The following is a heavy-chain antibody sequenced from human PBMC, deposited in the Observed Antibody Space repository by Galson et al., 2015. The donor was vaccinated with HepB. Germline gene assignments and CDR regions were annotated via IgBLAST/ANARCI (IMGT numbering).Heavy chain of an antibody. CDR2: ISSSGSNR. Sequence: SLRLSCAASGFTFSIYSMNWVRQAPGKGLEWVSYISSSGSNRYYADSVKGRFTISRDNAKNTLYLQMNTLRDEDTAVYYCARESGWYIDYWGQGTLVTVSS. J-gene: IGHJ4*02. V-gene: IGHV3-48*02. CDR3: ARESGWYIDY. CDR1: GFTFSIYS. D-gene: IGHD6-19*01.